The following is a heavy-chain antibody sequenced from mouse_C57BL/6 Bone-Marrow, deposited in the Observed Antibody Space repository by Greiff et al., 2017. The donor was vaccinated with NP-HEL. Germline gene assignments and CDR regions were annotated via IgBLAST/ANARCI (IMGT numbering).Heavy chain of an antibody. CDR3: ARSVVEGFAY. D-gene: IGHD1-1*01. J-gene: IGHJ3*01. CDR1: GYAFSSSW. Sequence: QVQLQQSGPELVKPGASVKISCKASGYAFSSSWMNWVKQRPGKGLEWIGRIYPGDGDTNYNGKFKGKATLTADKSSSTACMQLSSLTSEDSAVYFCARSVVEGFAYWGQGTLVTVSA. V-gene: IGHV1-82*01. CDR2: IYPGDGDT.